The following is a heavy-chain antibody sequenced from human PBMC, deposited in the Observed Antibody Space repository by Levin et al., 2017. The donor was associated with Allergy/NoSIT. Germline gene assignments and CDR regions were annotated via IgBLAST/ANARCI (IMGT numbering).Heavy chain of an antibody. Sequence: PGGSLRLSCAASGFTFSSYGMHWVRQAPGKGLEWVAVIWYDGSNKYYADSVKGRFTISRDNSKNTLYLQMNSLRAEDTAVYYCARDWEVVAATVISDAFDIWGQGTMVTVSS. V-gene: IGHV3-33*01. CDR3: ARDWEVVAATVISDAFDI. CDR1: GFTFSSYG. D-gene: IGHD2-15*01. J-gene: IGHJ3*02. CDR2: IWYDGSNK.